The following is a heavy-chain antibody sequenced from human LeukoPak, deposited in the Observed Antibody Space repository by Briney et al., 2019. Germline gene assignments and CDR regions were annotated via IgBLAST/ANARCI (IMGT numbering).Heavy chain of an antibody. CDR2: IYTNGGT. CDR3: AARSPYYYDNSGYFDAFDV. J-gene: IGHJ3*01. CDR1: GGSMTSSY. D-gene: IGHD3-22*01. Sequence: SETLSLTCTVSGGSMTSSYWSWIRQPAGTGLEWLGRIYTNGGTNYNPSLKSRVTMSVDTSKNQFSLKLSSVTAADTAVYYCAARSPYYYDNSGYFDAFDVWGRGTMVTVSS. V-gene: IGHV4-4*07.